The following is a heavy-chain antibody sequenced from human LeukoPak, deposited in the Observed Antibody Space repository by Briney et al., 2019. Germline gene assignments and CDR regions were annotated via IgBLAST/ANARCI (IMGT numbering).Heavy chain of an antibody. Sequence: GGSLRLSCAASGFTFSSYWMSWVRQAPGKGLEWVANIKQDGSEKYYVDSVKGRFTISRDNAKNSLYLQMNSLRAEDTAVYYCARPYYYDSSGSLEDAFDIWGQGTMVTVSS. CDR1: GFTFSSYW. V-gene: IGHV3-7*01. J-gene: IGHJ3*02. CDR2: IKQDGSEK. CDR3: ARPYYYDSSGSLEDAFDI. D-gene: IGHD3-22*01.